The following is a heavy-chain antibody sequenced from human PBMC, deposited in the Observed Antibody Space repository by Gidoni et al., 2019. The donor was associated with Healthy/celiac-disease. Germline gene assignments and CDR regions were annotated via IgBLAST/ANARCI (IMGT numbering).Heavy chain of an antibody. CDR3: AREGGPASYGYYYYYGMDV. D-gene: IGHD5-18*01. Sequence: QLQLQESCPGLAKPSETLSLTCTVSGGSISRSRSYWGWIRQPPGKGLGWIGSISYRGSTYYNPSLKSRVTISVDTSKNQFSLKLSSVTAADTAVYYCAREGGPASYGYYYYYGMDVWGQGTTVTVSS. CDR1: GGSISRSRSY. V-gene: IGHV4-39*07. J-gene: IGHJ6*02. CDR2: ISYRGST.